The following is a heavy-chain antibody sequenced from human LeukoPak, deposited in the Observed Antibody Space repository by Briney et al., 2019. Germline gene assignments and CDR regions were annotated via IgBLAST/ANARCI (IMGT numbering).Heavy chain of an antibody. CDR2: IKQDGSEK. CDR1: GFTFSSYW. J-gene: IGHJ4*02. D-gene: IGHD1-26*01. CDR3: ARDLSGSYSPYFDY. V-gene: IGHV3-7*01. Sequence: PGGSLRLSCAASGFTFSSYWMSWVRQAPGKGLEWVANIKQDGSEKYYVDSVKGRFTISRDNAKNSLYLQMNSLRAEDTAVYYCARDLSGSYSPYFDYWGQGTLVTVSS.